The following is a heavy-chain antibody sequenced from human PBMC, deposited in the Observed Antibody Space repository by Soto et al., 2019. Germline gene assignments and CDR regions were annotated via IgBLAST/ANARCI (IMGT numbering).Heavy chain of an antibody. V-gene: IGHV1-3*01. CDR3: ARPARVDFWSGYYRPYYYYGMDV. CDR2: INAGNGNT. CDR1: GYTFTSYA. D-gene: IGHD3-3*01. J-gene: IGHJ6*02. Sequence: GASVNVSCKASGYTFTSYAMHWVRQAPGQRPEWMGWINAGNGNTKYSQKFQGRVTITRDTSASTAYMELSSLRSEDTAVYYCARPARVDFWSGYYRPYYYYGMDVWGQGTTVTVSS.